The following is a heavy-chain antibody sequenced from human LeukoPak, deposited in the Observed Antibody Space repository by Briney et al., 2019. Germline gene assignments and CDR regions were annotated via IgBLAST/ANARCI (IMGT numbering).Heavy chain of an antibody. CDR2: IKQDGSEK. CDR1: GFTFSSYW. J-gene: IGHJ4*02. Sequence: GGSLRLSCAASGFTFSSYWMSWVRQAPGKGLEWVANIKQDGSEKYYVDSVKGRFTISRDNAKSSLYLQMNSLRAEDTAVYYCARESVLWFGAADYWGQGTLVTVSS. D-gene: IGHD3-10*01. V-gene: IGHV3-7*03. CDR3: ARESVLWFGAADY.